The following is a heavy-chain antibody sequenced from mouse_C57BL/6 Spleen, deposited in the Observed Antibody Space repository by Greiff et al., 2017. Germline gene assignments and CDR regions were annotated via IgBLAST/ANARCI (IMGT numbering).Heavy chain of an antibody. V-gene: IGHV1-26*01. CDR2: INPNNGGT. CDR3: ATGPLWYFDV. Sequence: EVQLQQSGPELVKPGASVKISCKASGYTFTDYYMNWVKQSHGKSLEWIGDINPNNGGTSYNQKFKGKATLTVDKSSSTAYMELRSLTSEDSAVYYCATGPLWYFDVWGTGTTVTVSS. J-gene: IGHJ1*03. CDR1: GYTFTDYY.